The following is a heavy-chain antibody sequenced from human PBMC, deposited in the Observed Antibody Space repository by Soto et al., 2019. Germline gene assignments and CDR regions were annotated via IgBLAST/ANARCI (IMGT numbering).Heavy chain of an antibody. Sequence: GGSLRLYCAASGFTFSGSAMHWVRQASGKGLEWVGRIRSKANSYATAYAASVKGRFTISRNDSKNTAYLQMNSLKTEDTAVYYCTRHQVQAYSSSWYYYYYGMDVWGQGTTVTVSS. CDR3: TRHQVQAYSSSWYYYYYGMDV. CDR2: IRSKANSYAT. V-gene: IGHV3-73*01. D-gene: IGHD6-13*01. CDR1: GFTFSGSA. J-gene: IGHJ6*02.